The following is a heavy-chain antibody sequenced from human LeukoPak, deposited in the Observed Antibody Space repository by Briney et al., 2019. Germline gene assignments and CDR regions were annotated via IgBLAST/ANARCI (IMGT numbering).Heavy chain of an antibody. CDR1: EYSFIYY. CDR2: IHPISGDT. V-gene: IGHV1-2*02. J-gene: IGHJ5*02. Sequence: ASVKVSCKASEYSFIYYIQWVRQAPGQGIEWMGWIHPISGDTTYAQRFQGRITVTRDASISTAYLDLRSLRSDDTAIYYCATYGPGYNWLYAWGQGTLVTVSS. D-gene: IGHD3-10*01. CDR3: ATYGPGYNWLYA.